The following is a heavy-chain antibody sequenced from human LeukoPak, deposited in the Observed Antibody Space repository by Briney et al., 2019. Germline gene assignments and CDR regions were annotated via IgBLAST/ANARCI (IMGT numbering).Heavy chain of an antibody. CDR2: ISGSGGST. J-gene: IGHJ4*02. CDR1: AFTFRSYA. Sequence: GGSLRLSCAASAFTFRSYAMSWVRQAGGKGLEWVSAISGSGGSTYYADSVKGRFTISRDSSKNTLNLQMNSLRAEDTAVYYCAKHGDTAMWLDYWGQGTLVTVSS. V-gene: IGHV3-23*01. D-gene: IGHD5-18*01. CDR3: AKHGDTAMWLDY.